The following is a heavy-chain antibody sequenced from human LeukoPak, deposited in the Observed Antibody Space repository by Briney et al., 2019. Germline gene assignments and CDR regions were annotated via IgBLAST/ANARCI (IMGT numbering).Heavy chain of an antibody. J-gene: IGHJ6*04. V-gene: IGHV3-48*03. D-gene: IGHD3-10*02. Sequence: GGSLRLSCAVSGFTFSSYEMNWVRQAPGKGLEWVSYISSSGFNMYYADSVKGRFTISRDNAKNSLYLQMNSLRAEDTAVYYCAELGITMIGGVWGKGTTVTISS. CDR1: GFTFSSYE. CDR3: AELGITMIGGV. CDR2: ISSSGFNM.